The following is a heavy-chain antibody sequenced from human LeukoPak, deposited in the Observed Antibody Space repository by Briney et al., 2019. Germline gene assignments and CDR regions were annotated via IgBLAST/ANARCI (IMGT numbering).Heavy chain of an antibody. CDR2: ISSSGGST. V-gene: IGHV3-23*01. J-gene: IGHJ4*02. D-gene: IGHD3-10*01. CDR3: AKRRFPSFGADDY. Sequence: PGGSLRLSCEASGFTFSSYDMSWVRQAPGKGLEWVSTISSSGGSTYYAESVKGRFTISRDNSRNTLYPQMNSLRAEDTALYYCAKRRFPSFGADDYWGQGTLVTVSS. CDR1: GFTFSSYD.